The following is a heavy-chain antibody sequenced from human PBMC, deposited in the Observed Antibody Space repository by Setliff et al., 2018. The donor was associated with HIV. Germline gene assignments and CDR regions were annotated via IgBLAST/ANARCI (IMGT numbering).Heavy chain of an antibody. Sequence: GESLKISCGASGFSFSSYSMNWVRQAPGKGLEWVASIRSDGSNKYYADSVTGRFTISRDDSKNTLYLQMNSLRAEDTAVYYCAKDKGQKYADYWGQGTMVTVSS. CDR1: GFSFSSYS. CDR3: AKDKGQKYADY. J-gene: IGHJ4*02. CDR2: IRSDGSNK. V-gene: IGHV3-30*02. D-gene: IGHD3-10*01.